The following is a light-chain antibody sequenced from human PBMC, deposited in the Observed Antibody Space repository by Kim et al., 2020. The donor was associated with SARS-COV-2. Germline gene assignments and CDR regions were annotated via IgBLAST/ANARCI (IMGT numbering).Light chain of an antibody. V-gene: IGKV1-39*01. CDR1: QTISSY. CDR3: QQTYTILCT. CDR2: AAS. Sequence: SAFVGARVTITCRASQTISSYLNWYQQEPGKAPKLLIYAASSLQSGVPSRFSGSGSGTDFTLTISSLQPEDSATYYCQQTYTILCTFGQGTKLEI. J-gene: IGKJ2*02.